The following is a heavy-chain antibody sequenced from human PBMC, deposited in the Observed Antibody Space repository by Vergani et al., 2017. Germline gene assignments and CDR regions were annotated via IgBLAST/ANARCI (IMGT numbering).Heavy chain of an antibody. D-gene: IGHD2-2*01. CDR1: GFTFSHYS. CDR3: ASQGGYCSSTSCYERGPLDY. J-gene: IGHJ4*02. V-gene: IGHV3-21*01. Sequence: EVQMVESGGGLVKPGGSLRLSCVASGFTFSHYSMNWVRQAPGKGLEWVSSISGNNDDVYYADSVKGRFTISRDNAKNSLYLDMSSLRAEDTAVYYCASQGGYCSSTSCYERGPLDYWGQGTLVTVSS. CDR2: ISGNNDDV.